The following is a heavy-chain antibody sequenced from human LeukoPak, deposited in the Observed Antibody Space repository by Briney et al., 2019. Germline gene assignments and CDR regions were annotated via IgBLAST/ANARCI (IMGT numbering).Heavy chain of an antibody. J-gene: IGHJ4*02. Sequence: PGGSLRLSCAASGFTFSSYSMNWVRQAPGKGLECVSYISSSSSTIYYADSVKGRFAISRDNAKNSLYLQMNSLRAEDTAVYYCARALSSGLDYWGQGTLVTVSS. D-gene: IGHD3-22*01. CDR3: ARALSSGLDY. CDR2: ISSSSSTI. V-gene: IGHV3-48*04. CDR1: GFTFSSYS.